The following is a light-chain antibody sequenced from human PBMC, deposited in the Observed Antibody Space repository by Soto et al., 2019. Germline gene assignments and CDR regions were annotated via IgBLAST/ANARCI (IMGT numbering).Light chain of an antibody. V-gene: IGLV1-44*01. Sequence: QPVLTQPPSASGTPGQRVTISCSGSSSNIGSNTVNWYQQLPGTAPKLLIYSNNQRPSGVPDRFSGSKSGTSASLAISGLQAEDEADYFCGSYTGNIYVFGNGTKVTVL. CDR1: SSNIGSNT. CDR2: SNN. J-gene: IGLJ1*01. CDR3: GSYTGNIYV.